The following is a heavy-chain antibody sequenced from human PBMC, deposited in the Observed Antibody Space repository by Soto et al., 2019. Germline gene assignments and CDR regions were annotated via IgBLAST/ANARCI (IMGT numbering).Heavy chain of an antibody. D-gene: IGHD2-2*01. CDR3: ARGRYPIVVVPAARRLGYYGMDV. V-gene: IGHV4-34*01. CDR1: GGSFSGYY. CDR2: INHSGST. J-gene: IGHJ6*01. Sequence: SETLSLTCAVYGGSFSGYYWSWIRQPPGKGLEWIGEINHSGSTNYNPSLKSRVTISVDTSKNQFSLKLSSVTAAATAVYYCARGRYPIVVVPAARRLGYYGMDVWGQGTTVTVSS.